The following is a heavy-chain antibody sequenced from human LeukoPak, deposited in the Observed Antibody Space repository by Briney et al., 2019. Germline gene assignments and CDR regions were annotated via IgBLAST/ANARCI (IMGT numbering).Heavy chain of an antibody. CDR3: ARDNFGEAFDY. CDR1: GFNFNTYA. V-gene: IGHV3-30*04. D-gene: IGHD3-10*01. Sequence: GGSLRLSCAASGFNFNTYAIHWVRQAPGKGLDWVAVISYDAKNKYYADPVRGRFTMSRDNSKNAVYLQLNSLRAEDTAVYYCARDNFGEAFDYWGQGTLVSVSS. CDR2: ISYDAKNK. J-gene: IGHJ4*02.